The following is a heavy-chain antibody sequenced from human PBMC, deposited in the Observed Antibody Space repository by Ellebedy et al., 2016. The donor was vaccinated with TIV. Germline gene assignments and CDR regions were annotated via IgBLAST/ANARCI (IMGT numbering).Heavy chain of an antibody. CDR1: GGSISSSSYY. CDR2: IYFSGST. J-gene: IGHJ4*02. V-gene: IGHV4-39*01. Sequence: MPSETLSLTCTVSGGSISSSSYYWGWIRQPPGKGLEWIGTIYFSGSTYYNPSLKSRVTTSVDTSKNQFSLKLSSVTAAGTAVYYCARHDSYYDSSGYSGYYFDYWGQGTLVTVSS. CDR3: ARHDSYYDSSGYSGYYFDY. D-gene: IGHD3-22*01.